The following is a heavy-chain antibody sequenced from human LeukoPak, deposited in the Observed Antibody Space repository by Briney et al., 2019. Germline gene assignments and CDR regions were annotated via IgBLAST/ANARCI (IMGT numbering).Heavy chain of an antibody. D-gene: IGHD3-16*01. CDR2: MNPDGSRI. J-gene: IGHJ4*02. CDR3: VRDFAGADDY. CDR1: GFTFSSYW. V-gene: IGHV3-74*01. Sequence: GGSLRFSCAASGFTFSSYWMHWVHQAPGKGLVWVSRMNPDGSRINYADSVKGRFTISRDNANNMLYLQMNSLRVEDMGLYYCVRDFAGADDYWGQGVLVTVSS.